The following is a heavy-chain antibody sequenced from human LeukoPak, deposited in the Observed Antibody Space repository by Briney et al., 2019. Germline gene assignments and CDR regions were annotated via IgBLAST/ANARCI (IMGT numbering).Heavy chain of an antibody. Sequence: SETLSLTCTVSGYSISSGYYWGWIRQPPGKGLEWIGSIYHSGSTYYNPSLKSRVTISVDTSKNQFSLKLSSVTAADTAVYYCARTYYYGSGSYQSWGQGTLVTVSS. J-gene: IGHJ4*02. D-gene: IGHD3-10*01. V-gene: IGHV4-38-2*02. CDR1: GYSISSGYY. CDR3: ARTYYYGSGSYQS. CDR2: IYHSGST.